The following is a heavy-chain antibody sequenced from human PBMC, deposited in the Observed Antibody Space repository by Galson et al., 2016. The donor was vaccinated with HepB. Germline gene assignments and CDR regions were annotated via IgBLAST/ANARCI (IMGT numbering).Heavy chain of an antibody. CDR2: IIPFFGSA. V-gene: IGHV1-69*05. D-gene: IGHD3-3*01. Sequence: SVKVSCKASGGTLNNYGVTWVRQAPGQGLEWVGGIIPFFGSANYAQKFQGRVTITRDTSANTIYMEVNSLTSEDTAVYYCVRAPGRSIVRRKGLRRKEEWGEYSPINWFDPWGQGTLVTVSS. J-gene: IGHJ5*02. CDR1: GGTLNNYG. CDR3: VRAPGRSIVRRKGLRRKEEWGEYSPINWFDP.